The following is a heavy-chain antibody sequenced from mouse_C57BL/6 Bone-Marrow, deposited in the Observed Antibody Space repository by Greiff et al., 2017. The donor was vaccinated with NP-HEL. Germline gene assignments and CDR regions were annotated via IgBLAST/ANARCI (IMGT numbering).Heavy chain of an antibody. CDR3: ARKGYYDYDGGYYAMDY. D-gene: IGHD2-4*01. J-gene: IGHJ4*01. CDR1: GYAFSSSW. CDR2: IYPGDGDT. V-gene: IGHV1-82*01. Sequence: QVQLQQSGPELVKPGASVKISCKASGYAFSSSWMNWVKQRPGKGLEWIGRIYPGDGDTNYNGKFKGKATLTADKSSSTAYMQLSSLTSEDSAVYFCARKGYYDYDGGYYAMDYWGQGTSVTVSS.